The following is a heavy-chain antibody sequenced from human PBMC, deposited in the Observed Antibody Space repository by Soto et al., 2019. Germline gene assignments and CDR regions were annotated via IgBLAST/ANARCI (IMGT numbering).Heavy chain of an antibody. CDR1: GGSISSDDYY. D-gene: IGHD6-6*01. V-gene: IGHV4-30-4*01. CDR2: IYSTGST. Sequence: SETLSLTCTVSGGSISSDDYYWSWIRQPPGKGLEWIGYIYSTGSTYYSLSLKSRVTIPLDMSKNQFSLKLTSVTAADTAVYYCARVYYSSSSNWFDPWGQGTLVTVSS. J-gene: IGHJ5*02. CDR3: ARVYYSSSSNWFDP.